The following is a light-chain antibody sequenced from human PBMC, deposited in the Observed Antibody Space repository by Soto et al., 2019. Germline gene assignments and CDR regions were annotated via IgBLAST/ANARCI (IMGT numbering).Light chain of an antibody. V-gene: IGKV3-11*01. CDR3: LQRNNWPPWT. J-gene: IGKJ1*01. CDR2: DAS. Sequence: EIVMTQSPATVSASPGERATLSFRASQNVGTFLAWYQLKPGQAPRLVIYDASNRAAGIPDRFSGSGSGTDFTLAISGLEPEDFALYYCLQRNNWPPWTFGQGTKV. CDR1: QNVGTF.